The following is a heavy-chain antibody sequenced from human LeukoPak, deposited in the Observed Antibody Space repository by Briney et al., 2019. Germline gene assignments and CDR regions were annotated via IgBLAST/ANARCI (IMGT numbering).Heavy chain of an antibody. CDR3: AKDRFGELFYFDY. CDR1: GFTFSIYG. J-gene: IGHJ4*02. V-gene: IGHV3-23*01. Sequence: GGSLRLSCAASGFTFSIYGMSWVRQAPGKGLEWVSAISANGGTTYYADSVKGRFTCSRDNSKSTLYLQMNSLRAEDTAIYYCAKDRFGELFYFDYWGQGTLVTVSS. D-gene: IGHD3-10*01. CDR2: ISANGGTT.